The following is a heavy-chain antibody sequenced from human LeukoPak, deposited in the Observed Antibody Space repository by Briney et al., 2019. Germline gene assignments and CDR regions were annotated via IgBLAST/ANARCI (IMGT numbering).Heavy chain of an antibody. Sequence: GGSLRLSCAASGFTFTNAWMSWVRQAPGKGLEWVSAISGSGGSTYYADSVKGRFTISRGNSKNSLYLQMNSLRAEDTAVYYCAELGITMIGGVWGKGTTVTISS. CDR1: GFTFTNAW. CDR3: AELGITMIGGV. J-gene: IGHJ6*01. D-gene: IGHD3-10*02. CDR2: ISGSGGST. V-gene: IGHV3-23*01.